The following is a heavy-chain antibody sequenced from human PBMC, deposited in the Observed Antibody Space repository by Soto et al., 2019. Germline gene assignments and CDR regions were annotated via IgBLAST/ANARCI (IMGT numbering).Heavy chain of an antibody. Sequence: DVQLVESGGGLVQRGGSLRLACAASGFTVISDYMTWVRQAPGKGLEWVSVIYSGVNTSYADSVKGRFTISRDNAKNTLYLQMNSLRSEDTAVYYCARGRLLINDWGHGAQVIV. J-gene: IGHJ4*01. CDR3: ARGRLLIND. D-gene: IGHD2-8*01. V-gene: IGHV3-66*01. CDR2: IYSGVNT. CDR1: GFTVISDY.